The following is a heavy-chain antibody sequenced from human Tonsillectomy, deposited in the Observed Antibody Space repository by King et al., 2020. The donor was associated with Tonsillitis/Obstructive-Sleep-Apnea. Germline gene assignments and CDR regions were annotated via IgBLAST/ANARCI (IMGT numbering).Heavy chain of an antibody. Sequence: VQLQQWGAEVVKPSEPLSLTCAVYGVSFSGYHWNWIRQPPGKGLEWIGEINHSGSTNNNPSLKSRVTMSVDTSKNQFSLKLSAVTAADTALYYCARGPIVVPAAKVFYMDVWGKGTTVTVSS. CDR1: GVSFSGYH. D-gene: IGHD2-15*01. CDR2: INHSGST. CDR3: ARGPIVVPAAKVFYMDV. J-gene: IGHJ6*03. V-gene: IGHV4-34*01.